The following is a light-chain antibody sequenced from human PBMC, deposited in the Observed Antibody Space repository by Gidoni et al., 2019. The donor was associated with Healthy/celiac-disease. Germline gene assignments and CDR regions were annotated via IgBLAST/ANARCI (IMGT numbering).Light chain of an antibody. Sequence: DIQMTQSPSSLSASVGDRVTITCRASQSISSYLHWYQQKPGKAPKLLIYAASSLQSGVPSRFSGSGSGTDFTLTIRSLQPEDFATYYCQQSYSTPGFGPGTKVDIK. CDR3: QQSYSTPG. CDR1: QSISSY. CDR2: AAS. J-gene: IGKJ3*01. V-gene: IGKV1-39*01.